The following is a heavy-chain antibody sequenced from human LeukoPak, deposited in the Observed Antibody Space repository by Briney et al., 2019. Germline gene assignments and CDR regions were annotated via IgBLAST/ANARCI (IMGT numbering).Heavy chain of an antibody. V-gene: IGHV4-59*01. Sequence: SETLSLTCTVSGGSISSYYWSWIRQPPGKGLEWIGYIYYSGSTNYNPSLKSRVTISVDTSKNQFSLKLSSVTAEDTAVYYCARDPKTKFDPWGQGTLVTVSS. CDR1: GGSISSYY. CDR3: ARDPKTKFDP. J-gene: IGHJ5*02. CDR2: IYYSGST.